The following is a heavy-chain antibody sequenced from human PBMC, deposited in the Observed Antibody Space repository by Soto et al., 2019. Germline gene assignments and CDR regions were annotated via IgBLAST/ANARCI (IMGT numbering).Heavy chain of an antibody. CDR1: GFTFSNAW. D-gene: IGHD3-3*01. CDR2: IKSKTDGGTT. J-gene: IGHJ6*03. CDR3: TTDISPYYDFWSGPYYYYMDV. Sequence: GGSLRLSCAASGFTFSNAWMSWVRQAPGKGLEWVGRIKSKTDGGTTDYAAPVKGRFTISRDDSKNTLYLQMNSLKTEDTAVYYCTTDISPYYDFWSGPYYYYMDVWGKGTTVTVSS. V-gene: IGHV3-15*01.